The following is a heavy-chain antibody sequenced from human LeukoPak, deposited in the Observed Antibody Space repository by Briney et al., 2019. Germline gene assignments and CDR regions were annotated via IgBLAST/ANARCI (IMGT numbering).Heavy chain of an antibody. V-gene: IGHV3-21*01. CDR3: AREGAYCGGDCFYDAFDI. Sequence: GGSLRLSCAASGFTFSSYSMNWVRQAPGKGLEWVSSISSSSSYIYYADSVKGRFTISRDNAKNSLYLQMNSLRDEDTAVYYCAREGAYCGGDCFYDAFDIWGQGTMVTVSS. CDR1: GFTFSSYS. CDR2: ISSSSSYI. J-gene: IGHJ3*02. D-gene: IGHD2-21*02.